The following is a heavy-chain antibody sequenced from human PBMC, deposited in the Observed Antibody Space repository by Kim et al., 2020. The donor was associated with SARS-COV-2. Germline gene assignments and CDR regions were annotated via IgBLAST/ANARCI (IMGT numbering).Heavy chain of an antibody. CDR3: ARADSGYHSPFDY. J-gene: IGHJ4*02. Sequence: AVSVKRRITINPDTSKNQFSLQLHSVTPEDTAVYYCARADSGYHSPFDYWGQGTLVTVSS. V-gene: IGHV6-1*01. D-gene: IGHD5-12*01.